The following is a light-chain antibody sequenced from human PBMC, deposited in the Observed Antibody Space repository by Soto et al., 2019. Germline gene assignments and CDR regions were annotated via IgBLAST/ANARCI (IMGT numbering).Light chain of an antibody. CDR3: QQGHNWPLT. Sequence: EIVMTQSPATLSVSPGERATLSCRASQSISTELAWYQQKPGQPPRLLIYSESTRATGVPARFTGSGSGSEVTLTISGLQSEDFAVYYCQQGHNWPLTLGQGTRLEI. CDR1: QSISTE. CDR2: SES. J-gene: IGKJ2*01. V-gene: IGKV3-15*01.